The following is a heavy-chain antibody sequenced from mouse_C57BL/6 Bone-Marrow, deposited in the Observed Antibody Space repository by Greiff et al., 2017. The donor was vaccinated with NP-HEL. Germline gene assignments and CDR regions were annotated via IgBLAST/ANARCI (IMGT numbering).Heavy chain of an antibody. J-gene: IGHJ1*03. CDR3: ARGERDYDVAWYFDV. CDR2: ILPSIGRT. CDR1: DSEVFPIAY. D-gene: IGHD2-4*01. Sequence: QVQLKESGSELRSPGSSVKLSCKDFDSEVFPIAYMSWVRQKPGHGFEWIGGILPSIGRTIYGEKFEDKATLDADTLSNTAYLELNSLTSEDSAIYYCARGERDYDVAWYFDVWGTGTTGTVSS. V-gene: IGHV15-2*01.